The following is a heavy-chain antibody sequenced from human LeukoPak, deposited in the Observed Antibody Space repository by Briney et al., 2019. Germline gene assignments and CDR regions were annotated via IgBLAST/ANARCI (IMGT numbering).Heavy chain of an antibody. Sequence: PSETLSLTCTVSGGPISSYYWSWIRQPPGKGLEWIGYIYYGGSTNYNPSLKSRVTISVDTSKNQFSLKLSSVTAADTAVYYCARDRGSSSSGFDAFDIWGQGTMVTVSS. CDR3: ARDRGSSSSGFDAFDI. CDR1: GGPISSYY. V-gene: IGHV4-59*01. D-gene: IGHD6-13*01. J-gene: IGHJ3*02. CDR2: IYYGGST.